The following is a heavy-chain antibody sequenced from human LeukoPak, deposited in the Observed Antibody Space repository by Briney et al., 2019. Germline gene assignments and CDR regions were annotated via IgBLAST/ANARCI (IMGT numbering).Heavy chain of an antibody. CDR3: ARSYGSGPNDAFDI. J-gene: IGHJ3*02. Sequence: GGSLRLSCAASGVTFSSYEMNWVRQAPGKGLEGVSYISSSGSTIYYADSVKGRFTISRDNAKNSLYLQMNRLRAEDTAVYYCARSYGSGPNDAFDIWGQGTMVTVSS. V-gene: IGHV3-48*03. CDR1: GVTFSSYE. D-gene: IGHD3-10*01. CDR2: ISSSGSTI.